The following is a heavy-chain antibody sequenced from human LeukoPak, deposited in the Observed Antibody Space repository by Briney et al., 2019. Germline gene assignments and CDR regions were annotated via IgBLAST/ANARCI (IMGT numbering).Heavy chain of an antibody. CDR3: ATSHEVVVKIFDY. Sequence: GESLKISCQGSGYRLTSYWIAWVRQMPGKGLEWMGIIYPSDSDTRYSPSFQGQVTISADKSISTVYLEWSSLKASDTAMYYCATSHEVVVKIFDYWGQGTLVTVSS. D-gene: IGHD2-2*01. CDR1: GYRLTSYW. J-gene: IGHJ4*02. V-gene: IGHV5-51*01. CDR2: IYPSDSDT.